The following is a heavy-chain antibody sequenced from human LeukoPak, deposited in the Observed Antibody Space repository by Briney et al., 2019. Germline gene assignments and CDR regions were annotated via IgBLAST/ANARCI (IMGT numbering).Heavy chain of an antibody. CDR1: GGSISSGGYY. CDR3: ARDSRQAGMDV. CDR2: IYYSGST. Sequence: ASQTLSLTCAVSGGSISSGGYYWSWIRQPPGKGLEWIGYIYYSGSTNYNPSLKSRVTISVDTSKNQFSLKLSSVTAADTAVYYCARDSRQAGMDVWGQGTTVTVSS. D-gene: IGHD2/OR15-2a*01. V-gene: IGHV4-61*08. J-gene: IGHJ6*02.